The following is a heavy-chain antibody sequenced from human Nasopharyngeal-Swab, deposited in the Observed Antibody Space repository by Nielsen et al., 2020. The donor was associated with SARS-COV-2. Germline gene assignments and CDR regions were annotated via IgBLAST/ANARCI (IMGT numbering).Heavy chain of an antibody. CDR2: IRSKTYGGPT. D-gene: IGHD5-24*01. V-gene: IGHV3-49*02. CDR3: ARSGDGYNFYLDY. Sequence: SWVRQAPGKGLEWVGFIRSKTYGGPTEYAASVKGRFTISRDDSRSIAYLQMNSLRTEDTAVYYCARSGDGYNFYLDYWGQGTLVTVSS. J-gene: IGHJ4*02.